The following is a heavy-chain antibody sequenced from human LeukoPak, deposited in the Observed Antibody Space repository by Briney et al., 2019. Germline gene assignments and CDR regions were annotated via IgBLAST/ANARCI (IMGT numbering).Heavy chain of an antibody. CDR2: MNPNSGNT. CDR3: ARGGVYDSSGYYVSYYMDV. V-gene: IGHV1-8*01. D-gene: IGHD3-22*01. J-gene: IGHJ6*03. CDR1: GYTFTSYD. Sequence: ASVKVSCKASGYTFTSYDINWVRQATGQGLEWMGWMNPNSGNTGYAQKFQGRVTMTRNTSISTAYMELSSLRSEDTAVYYWARGGVYDSSGYYVSYYMDVWAKGPRSPSP.